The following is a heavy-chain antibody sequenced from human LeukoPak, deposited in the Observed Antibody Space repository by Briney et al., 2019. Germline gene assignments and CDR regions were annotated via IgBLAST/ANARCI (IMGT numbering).Heavy chain of an antibody. V-gene: IGHV3-11*01. J-gene: IGHJ4*02. CDR2: ISSSGSTI. Sequence: GGSPRLSCAASGFTFSDYYMSWIRQAPGKGLEWVSYISSSGSTIYYADSVKGRFTISRDNAKNSLYLQMNSLRAEDTAVYYCARVNNWNDVSFFDYWGQGTLVTVSS. CDR1: GFTFSDYY. CDR3: ARVNNWNDVSFFDY. D-gene: IGHD1-20*01.